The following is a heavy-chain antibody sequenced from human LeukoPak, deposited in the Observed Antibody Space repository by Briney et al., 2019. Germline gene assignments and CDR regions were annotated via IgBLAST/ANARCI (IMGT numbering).Heavy chain of an antibody. J-gene: IGHJ4*02. D-gene: IGHD3-10*01. V-gene: IGHV4-59*12. CDR2: IYYSGST. CDR3: ARPANRFMVRGVYVY. Sequence: SETLSLTCTVSGGSISNKYWSWIRQPPGKGLEWIGYIYYSGSTNYNPSLKSRVTISVDTSKNQFSLKLSSVTAADTAVYYCARPANRFMVRGVYVYWGQGTLVTVSS. CDR1: GGSISNKY.